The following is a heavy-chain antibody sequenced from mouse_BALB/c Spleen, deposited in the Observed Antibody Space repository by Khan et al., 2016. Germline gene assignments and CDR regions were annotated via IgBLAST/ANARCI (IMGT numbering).Heavy chain of an antibody. Sequence: QVQLQQPGAELVKAGASVKMSCKASGYTFTSYWMHWVKQRLGQGLEWFAETNPTNGRTYYHEKFKSKATLTVDKSSSTAYMLLSGPTFEDSAVYYCARIKKIVATYFDYWGQGTTRTVSS. V-gene: IGHV1S81*02. J-gene: IGHJ2*01. CDR3: ARIKKIVATYFDY. CDR2: TNPTNGRT. CDR1: GYTFTSYW. D-gene: IGHD1-1*01.